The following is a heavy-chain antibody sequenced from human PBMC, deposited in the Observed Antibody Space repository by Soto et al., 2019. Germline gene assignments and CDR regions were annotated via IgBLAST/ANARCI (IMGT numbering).Heavy chain of an antibody. CDR3: ATRTDYYYGSGSLGGMDV. D-gene: IGHD3-10*01. CDR2: IYYSGST. Sequence: QVQLQESGPGLVKPSQTLSLTCTVSGGSISSGSYYWSWIRQLPGKGLEWIGYIYYSGSTYYNPSLKSRVTITVDTSKNQFSPKLNSVTAADTAVYYCATRTDYYYGSGSLGGMDVWGQGTTVTVSS. J-gene: IGHJ6*02. V-gene: IGHV4-31*03. CDR1: GGSISSGSYY.